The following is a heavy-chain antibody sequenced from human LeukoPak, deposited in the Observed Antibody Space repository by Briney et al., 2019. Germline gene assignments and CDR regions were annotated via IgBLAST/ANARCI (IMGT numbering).Heavy chain of an antibody. CDR1: GFTFSSQW. CDR2: IKEDGSEK. D-gene: IGHD2-2*01. V-gene: IGHV3-7*03. J-gene: IGHJ4*02. Sequence: QPGGSLRLSCAASGFTFSSQWMSWVRQAPGKGLEWVANIKEDGSEKSYVDSVKGRFTISRDNAKNSLYLQMNSLRVEDTAIYYCARLVVPPGNRGWYYEHWGQGTLVTVSS. CDR3: ARLVVPPGNRGWYYEH.